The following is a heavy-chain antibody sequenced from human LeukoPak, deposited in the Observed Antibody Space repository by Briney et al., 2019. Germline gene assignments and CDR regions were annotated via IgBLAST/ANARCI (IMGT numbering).Heavy chain of an antibody. CDR3: AKSYRGNSDC. CDR2: ISGDGAST. J-gene: IGHJ4*02. D-gene: IGHD4-23*01. Sequence: GGSLRPSCAASGFTFNKYAMHWVRQAPGKGLEWVSFISGDGASTYYADSVKGRFTISRDNNKASLYLQMNSLRNEATAFYYCAKSYRGNSDCWGQGTLVTVSS. CDR1: GFTFNKYA. V-gene: IGHV3-43*02.